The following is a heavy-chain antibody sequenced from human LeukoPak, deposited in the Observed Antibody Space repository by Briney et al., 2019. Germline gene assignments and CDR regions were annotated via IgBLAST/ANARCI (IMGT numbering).Heavy chain of an antibody. Sequence: GGSLRLSCAASGFTFSSYAMHWVRQAPGKGLEWVAVISYDGSNKYYADSVKGRFTISRDNSENTLYLQMNSLRADDTAVYYCAKGYSSSWYAFDYWGQGTLVTVSS. V-gene: IGHV3-30-3*01. CDR3: AKGYSSSWYAFDY. CDR2: ISYDGSNK. J-gene: IGHJ4*02. D-gene: IGHD6-13*01. CDR1: GFTFSSYA.